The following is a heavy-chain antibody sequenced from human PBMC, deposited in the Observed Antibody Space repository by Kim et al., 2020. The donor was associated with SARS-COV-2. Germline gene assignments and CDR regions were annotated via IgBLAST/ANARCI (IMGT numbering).Heavy chain of an antibody. CDR3: ARERSEVSGSYSYGMDV. Sequence: ASVKVSCKASGYTFIGYYMHWVRQAPGQGLEWMGWINPNSGGTNYAQKFQGWVTMTRDTSISTAYMELSRLRSDDTAVYYRARERSEVSGSYSYGMDVWGQGTTVTVSS. V-gene: IGHV1-2*04. CDR1: GYTFIGYY. CDR2: INPNSGGT. J-gene: IGHJ6*02. D-gene: IGHD6-19*01.